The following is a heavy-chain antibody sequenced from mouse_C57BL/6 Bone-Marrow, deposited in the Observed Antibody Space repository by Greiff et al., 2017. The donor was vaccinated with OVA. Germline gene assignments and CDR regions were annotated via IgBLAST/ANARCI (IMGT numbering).Heavy chain of an antibody. CDR1: GFNIKDYY. CDR3: ASRWFLRFYYFDY. Sequence: VQLQQSGAELVKPGASVKLSCTASGFNIKDYYMHWVKQRTEQGLEWIGRIDPEDGETKYAPKFQGKATITADKSSNTAYLQLSSLTSEDPAVYYCASRWFLRFYYFDYWGQGTTLTVSS. J-gene: IGHJ2*01. V-gene: IGHV14-2*01. D-gene: IGHD2-3*01. CDR2: IDPEDGET.